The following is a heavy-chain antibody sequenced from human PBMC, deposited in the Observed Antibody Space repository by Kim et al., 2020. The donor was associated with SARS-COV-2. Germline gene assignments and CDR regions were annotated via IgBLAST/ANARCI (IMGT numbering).Heavy chain of an antibody. CDR3: ARKRYNWSYYFDY. J-gene: IGHJ4*02. CDR1: GFNFANYT. Sequence: GGSLRLSCVGSGFNFANYTIHWVRQAPGKGLEYVSAISSNGDRTYYANSVKGRFIVSRDTSKNTVYLQIGSLRVEDMAIYYCARKRYNWSYYFDYWGQGALVTVSS. CDR2: ISSNGDRT. D-gene: IGHD1-20*01. V-gene: IGHV3-64*01.